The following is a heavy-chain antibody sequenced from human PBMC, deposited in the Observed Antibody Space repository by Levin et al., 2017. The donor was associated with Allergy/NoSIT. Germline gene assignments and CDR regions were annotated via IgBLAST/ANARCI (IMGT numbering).Heavy chain of an antibody. V-gene: IGHV3-9*01. CDR1: GFTFDDYA. CDR2: ISWNSGSI. D-gene: IGHD1-20*01. J-gene: IGHJ4*02. Sequence: GGSLRLSCAASGFTFDDYAMHWVRQAPGKGLEWVSGISWNSGSIGYADSVKGRFTISRDNAKNSLYLQMNSLRAEDTALYYCARPYNWNEGFFDSWGQGTLVTISS. CDR3: ARPYNWNEGFFDS.